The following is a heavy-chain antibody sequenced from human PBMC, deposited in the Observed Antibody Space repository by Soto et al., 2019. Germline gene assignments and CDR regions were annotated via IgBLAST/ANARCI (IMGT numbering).Heavy chain of an antibody. J-gene: IGHJ6*02. CDR3: AKDVLRFLEWLAFYGMYV. CDR2: ISYDGSNK. Sequence: QVQLVESGGGVVQPGRSLRLSCAASGFTFSSYGMHWVRQAPGKGLEWVAVISYDGSNKYYADSVKGRFTISRDNSKNTLYLQKIILRAEDTAVYYCAKDVLRFLEWLAFYGMYVWGHGTTVTVS. V-gene: IGHV3-30*18. CDR1: GFTFSSYG. D-gene: IGHD3-3*01.